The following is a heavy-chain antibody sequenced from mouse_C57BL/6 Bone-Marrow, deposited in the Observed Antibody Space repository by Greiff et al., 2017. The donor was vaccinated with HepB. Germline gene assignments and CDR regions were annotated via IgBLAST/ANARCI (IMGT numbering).Heavy chain of an antibody. CDR2: IDPSDGYT. D-gene: IGHD2-10*01. V-gene: IGHV1-69*01. CDR3: ARWGPYYFSCYYSFDY. CDR1: GYTFTSYW. J-gene: IGHJ4*01. Sequence: VQLQQPGAELVMPGASVKLSCKASGYTFTSYWMHWVKQRPGKGLEWIGEIDPSDGYTNYTQKFKGKSTLTVDKSSSKAYMQLSNLTSEDSAVYDFARWGPYYFSCYYSFDYWGQGTSVTVSS.